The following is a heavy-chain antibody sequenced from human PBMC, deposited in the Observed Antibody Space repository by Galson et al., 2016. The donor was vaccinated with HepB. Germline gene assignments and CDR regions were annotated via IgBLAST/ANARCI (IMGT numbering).Heavy chain of an antibody. Sequence: SETLSLTCVVSGESLSAYYCSWIRQPPGKGLEYIGEINHSGTTKYNPSLTSRVTISVDTSKNQFSLNLTSVTAADTALYYCAMSPLGFSPPWYWDRGTLVTGSS. D-gene: IGHD5-18*01. CDR2: INHSGTT. CDR1: GESLSAYY. V-gene: IGHV4-34*01. CDR3: AMSPLGFSPPWY. J-gene: IGHJ4*02.